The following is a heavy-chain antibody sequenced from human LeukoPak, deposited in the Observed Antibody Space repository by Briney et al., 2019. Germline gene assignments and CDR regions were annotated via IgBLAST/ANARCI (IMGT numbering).Heavy chain of an antibody. CDR1: GGSISSYY. Sequence: SETLSLTCTVSGGSISSYYWSWIRQPPGKGLEWIGYIYYSGSTNYNPSLKSRVTISVDTSKNQFSLKLSSVTAADTAVYYCARGRYSYGGHYFDYWGQGTLVTVSS. CDR2: IYYSGST. V-gene: IGHV4-59*01. D-gene: IGHD5-18*01. J-gene: IGHJ4*02. CDR3: ARGRYSYGGHYFDY.